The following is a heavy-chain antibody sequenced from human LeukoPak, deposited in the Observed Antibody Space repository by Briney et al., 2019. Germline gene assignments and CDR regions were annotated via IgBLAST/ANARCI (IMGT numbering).Heavy chain of an antibody. Sequence: KPSETLSLTCAVSGYSISSGYYWGWIRQPPGKGLEWIGSIYHSGSTYYNPSLKSRVTISVDTSKNQFSLKLSSVTAADTAVYYCARRSLGTVDYWGQGTLVTVSS. D-gene: IGHD3/OR15-3a*01. J-gene: IGHJ4*02. CDR3: ARRSLGTVDY. CDR1: GYSISSGYY. V-gene: IGHV4-38-2*01. CDR2: IYHSGST.